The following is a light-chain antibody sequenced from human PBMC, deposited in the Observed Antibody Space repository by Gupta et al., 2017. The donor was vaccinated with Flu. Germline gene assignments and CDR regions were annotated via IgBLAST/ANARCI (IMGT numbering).Light chain of an antibody. CDR2: TAS. Sequence: GDRVTITCRASQGISNHLAWYQQKPVKVPEVLIYTASTLKSGVPSRFSGSGSGTDFTLTISSLQPEDFATYYCQNYYRAPLTFGGGTKVEIK. V-gene: IGKV1-27*01. J-gene: IGKJ4*01. CDR3: QNYYRAPLT. CDR1: QGISNH.